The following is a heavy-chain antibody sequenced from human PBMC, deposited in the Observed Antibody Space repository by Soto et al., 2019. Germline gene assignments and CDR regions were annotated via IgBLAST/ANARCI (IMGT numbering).Heavy chain of an antibody. J-gene: IGHJ3*02. D-gene: IGHD2-21*01. Sequence: EVQLVESGGGLVQPGGSLRLSCAASGFSFSNHNMSWVRQAPGKGLEWVANINQNGRDKYYVDSVKGRFTISRDNAETSLFVQVNCLRADDTAVYYCAREYRDSQSGDDCFAMWGQGTMVTVSS. CDR3: AREYRDSQSGDDCFAM. V-gene: IGHV3-7*05. CDR2: INQNGRDK. CDR1: GFSFSNHN.